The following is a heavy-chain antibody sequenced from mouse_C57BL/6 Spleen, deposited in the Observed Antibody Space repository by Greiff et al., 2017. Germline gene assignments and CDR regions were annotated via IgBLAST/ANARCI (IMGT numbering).Heavy chain of an antibody. D-gene: IGHD2-4*01. CDR1: GYTFTGYW. J-gene: IGHJ2*01. V-gene: IGHV1-9*01. Sequence: QVQLQQSGAELMKPGASVKLSCKATGYTFTGYWIEWVKQRPGHGLEWIGEILPGSGSTNYNEKFKGKAIYTADTSSNTAYMQRSSLTTEESAIYYCARCDCADVDNWSQGTTLTVSS. CDR3: ARCDCADVDN. CDR2: ILPGSGST.